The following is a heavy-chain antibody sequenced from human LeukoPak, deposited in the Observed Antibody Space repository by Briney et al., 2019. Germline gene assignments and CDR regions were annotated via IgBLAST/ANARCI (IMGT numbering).Heavy chain of an antibody. Sequence: SETLSLTCTVSGYSISSGYYWGWIRQPPGKGLEWIGSIYHSGSTYYNPSLKSRVTISVDTPKNQFSLKLSSVTAADTAVYYCARDLGRGFYWGQGTLVTVSS. CDR3: ARDLGRGFY. V-gene: IGHV4-38-2*02. CDR1: GYSISSGYY. J-gene: IGHJ4*02. D-gene: IGHD3-10*01. CDR2: IYHSGST.